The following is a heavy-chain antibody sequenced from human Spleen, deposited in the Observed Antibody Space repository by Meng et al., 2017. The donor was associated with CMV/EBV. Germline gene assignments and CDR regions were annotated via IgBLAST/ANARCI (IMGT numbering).Heavy chain of an antibody. Sequence: ASGGTFSNYAVSWVRQAPGQGLEWMGGIIPIFGTANYAQKFQGRVTITTDESTSTAYMELSYLRSEDTAFYYCARDTMRSSGSSVYWGQGTLVTVSS. V-gene: IGHV1-69*05. CDR3: ARDTMRSSGSSVY. CDR2: IIPIFGTA. D-gene: IGHD1-26*01. CDR1: GGTFSNYA. J-gene: IGHJ4*02.